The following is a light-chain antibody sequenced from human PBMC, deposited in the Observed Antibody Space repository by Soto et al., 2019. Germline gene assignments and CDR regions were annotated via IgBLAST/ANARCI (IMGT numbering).Light chain of an antibody. CDR1: QTINNY. V-gene: IGKV1-39*01. CDR2: GAS. CDR3: QQTYSTPYI. J-gene: IGKJ2*01. Sequence: DIQLTQSPPSLSASVGDRVTITCRASQTINNYVNWYQQEAGKAPKLLIYGASSLQRGVPSRFSSSGFGTDFTLTISRLQPEDFVIYYCQQTYSTPYIFGGGTKLDI.